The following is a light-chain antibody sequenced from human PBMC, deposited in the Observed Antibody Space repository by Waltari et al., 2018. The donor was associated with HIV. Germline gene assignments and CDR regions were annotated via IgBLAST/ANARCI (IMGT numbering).Light chain of an antibody. CDR1: ASDFRLYTF. J-gene: IGLJ3*02. Sequence: AVTQPASVSGLPGQSTPLSFPGGASDFRLYTFVSWYQQHSGQPPRLILYDVDSRASGVSDRFSGSMSGNTASLTISGLRAEDEAHYYCASFTGDSTVMFGGGTEVTVL. V-gene: IGLV2-14*03. CDR2: DVD. CDR3: ASFTGDSTVM.